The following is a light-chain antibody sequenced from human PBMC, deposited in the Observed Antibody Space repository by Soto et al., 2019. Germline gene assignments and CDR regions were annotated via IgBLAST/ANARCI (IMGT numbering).Light chain of an antibody. CDR1: NSNIASNT. Sequence: QSVLTQPPSASETPGQTVSISCSGSNSNIASNTVNWYQHLPGTAPKLLIYYNNQRPSGVPDRFSGSKSGTSASLAISGLQSEDESDYYCEAWDDTLKRYVFGTGTKVTV. J-gene: IGLJ1*01. CDR3: EAWDDTLKRYV. V-gene: IGLV1-44*01. CDR2: YNN.